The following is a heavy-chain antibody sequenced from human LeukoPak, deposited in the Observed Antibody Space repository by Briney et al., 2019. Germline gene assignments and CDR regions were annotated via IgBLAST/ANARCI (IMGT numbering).Heavy chain of an antibody. CDR3: ARVQNPYNWFDP. Sequence: SVKVSCKASGGTFSSYTISWVRQAPGQGLEWMGRIIPILGIANYAQKFQGRVTITADKSTSTAYMELSSLRSEDTAVYYCARVQNPYNWFDPWGQGTLVTVPS. J-gene: IGHJ5*02. V-gene: IGHV1-69*02. CDR1: GGTFSSYT. CDR2: IIPILGIA.